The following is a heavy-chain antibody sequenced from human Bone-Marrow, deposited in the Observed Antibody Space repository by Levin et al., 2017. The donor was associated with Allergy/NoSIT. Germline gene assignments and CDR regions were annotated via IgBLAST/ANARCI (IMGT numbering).Heavy chain of an antibody. J-gene: IGHJ6*02. CDR1: GFTYSSYG. D-gene: IGHD5-18*01. V-gene: IGHV3-30*18. CDR3: AKAVVRVRDGYDYYYYGMDV. CDR2: VSYDGTNK. Sequence: GGSLRLSCAASGFTYSSYGMHWVRQAPGKGLEWVAVVSYDGTNKYYADSVKGRFTISRDNSKNTLYLQMHSLRAEDTAVYYCAKAVVRVRDGYDYYYYGMDVWGQGTTVTVSS.